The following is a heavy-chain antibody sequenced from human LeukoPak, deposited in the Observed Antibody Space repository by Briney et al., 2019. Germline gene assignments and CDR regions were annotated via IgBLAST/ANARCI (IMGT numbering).Heavy chain of an antibody. V-gene: IGHV4-34*01. CDR2: INHSGST. CDR1: GGSFSGYY. J-gene: IGHJ4*02. D-gene: IGHD6-19*01. Sequence: SETLSLTCAVYGGSFSGYYWSWIRQPPGKGLEWIGEINHSGSTNYNPSLKSRVTISVDTSKNQFSLKLSSVTAADTAVYYCARHRARGYSSGWYLDYWGQGTLVTVSS. CDR3: ARHRARGYSSGWYLDY.